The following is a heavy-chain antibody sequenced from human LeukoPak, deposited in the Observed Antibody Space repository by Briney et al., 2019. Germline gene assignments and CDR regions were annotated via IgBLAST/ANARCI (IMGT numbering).Heavy chain of an antibody. J-gene: IGHJ5*02. CDR1: GYSFTSYW. V-gene: IGHV5-51*01. CDR3: ARHFVVVPAAIRVFHSWFDP. D-gene: IGHD2-2*01. CDR2: IYPGDSDT. Sequence: GESLKISCKGSGYSFTSYWIGWVRQMPGKGLEWMGIIYPGDSDTRYSPSFQGQVTISADKSTSTAYLQWSSLKASDTAMYYCARHFVVVPAAIRVFHSWFDPWGQGTLVAVSS.